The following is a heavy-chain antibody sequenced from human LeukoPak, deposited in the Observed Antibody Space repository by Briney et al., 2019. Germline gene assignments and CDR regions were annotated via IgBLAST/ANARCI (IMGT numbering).Heavy chain of an antibody. V-gene: IGHV5-51*01. CDR3: ARHLSSGWFPFDY. CDR2: IYPGDSDT. Sequence: GESLKISCKASGYSFTNQWIGWVRQMPGQGLEWMGVIYPGDSDTRYSPSFQGQVTISADKSTSTAYLQWSSLKASDTAMYYCARHLSSGWFPFDYWGQGTLVTVSS. CDR1: GYSFTNQW. J-gene: IGHJ4*02. D-gene: IGHD6-19*01.